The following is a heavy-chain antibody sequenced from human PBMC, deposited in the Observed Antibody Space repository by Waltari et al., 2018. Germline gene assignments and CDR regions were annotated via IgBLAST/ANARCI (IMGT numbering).Heavy chain of an antibody. V-gene: IGHV3-48*01. D-gene: IGHD2-21*01. J-gene: IGHJ6*02. Sequence: EVQVVESGGGLVQPGGSLRLSCAASGSIFKHYNMNWVRQAPGKGLEWVSYISTDSDTVYYADSVKGRFTISRDNARNSVFLEMNRLRVEDTALYYCARGSVLIAIHYYGMDVWGQGTTVTV. CDR3: ARGSVLIAIHYYGMDV. CDR1: GSIFKHYN. CDR2: ISTDSDTV.